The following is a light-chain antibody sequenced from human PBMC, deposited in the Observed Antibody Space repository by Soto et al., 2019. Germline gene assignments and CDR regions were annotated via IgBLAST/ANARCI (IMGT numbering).Light chain of an antibody. CDR2: EVS. J-gene: IGLJ2*01. V-gene: IGLV2-18*02. CDR1: SSDVGSYNR. CDR3: SSYTSSSTLKV. Sequence: QSALTQPPSVSGSPGQSVTISCTGTSSDVGSYNRVSWYQQPPGTAPKLMIYEVSNRPSGVPDRFSGSKSGNTASLTISGLQAEDEADYYCSSYTSSSTLKVFGGETKLTVL.